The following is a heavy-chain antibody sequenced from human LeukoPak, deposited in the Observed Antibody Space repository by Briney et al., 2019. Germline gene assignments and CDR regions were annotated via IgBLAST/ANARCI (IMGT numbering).Heavy chain of an antibody. CDR2: ISYDGSNK. J-gene: IGHJ4*02. D-gene: IGHD6-13*01. V-gene: IGHV3-30*01. Sequence: HPGGSLRLSCAASGFTLSSYAMHWVRQAPGKGLEWVAVISYDGSNKYYADSVKGRFTISRDNSKNTLYLQMNSLRAEDTAVYYCARDLGAAAGDYWGQGTLVTVSS. CDR1: GFTLSSYA. CDR3: ARDLGAAAGDY.